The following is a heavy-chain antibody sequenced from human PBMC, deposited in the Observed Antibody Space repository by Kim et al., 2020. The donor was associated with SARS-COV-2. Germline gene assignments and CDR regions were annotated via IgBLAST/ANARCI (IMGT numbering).Heavy chain of an antibody. CDR3: AREGYSSEFDY. D-gene: IGHD3-16*02. Sequence: GGSLRLSCAASGFTVSSNYMSWVRQAPGKGLEWVSVIYSGGSTYYADSVKGRFTISRHNSKNTLYLQMNSLRPEDTAVYYCAREGYSSEFDYWGQGTLVIVSS. J-gene: IGHJ4*02. CDR2: IYSGGST. CDR1: GFTVSSNY. V-gene: IGHV3-53*04.